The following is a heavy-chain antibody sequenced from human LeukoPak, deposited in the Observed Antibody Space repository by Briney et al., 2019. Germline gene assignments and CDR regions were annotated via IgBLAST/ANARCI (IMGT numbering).Heavy chain of an antibody. J-gene: IGHJ4*02. CDR3: ARGHKYRSGYTVTELGAGYFDS. Sequence: PSETLSLTCTVAGGSISTSSHYWGWIRQPPGKGLDWIGSIYYRGSTYYKSSLKSRVIMSVDTSNNRLSLKLNSVTAADTAVYYCARGHKYRSGYTVTELGAGYFDSWGQGTLVTVSS. CDR1: GGSISTSSHY. V-gene: IGHV4-39*07. D-gene: IGHD5-18*01. CDR2: IYYRGST.